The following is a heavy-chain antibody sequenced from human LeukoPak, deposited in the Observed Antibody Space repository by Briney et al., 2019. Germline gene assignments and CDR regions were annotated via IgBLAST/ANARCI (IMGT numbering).Heavy chain of an antibody. D-gene: IGHD3-3*02. J-gene: IGHJ4*02. CDR1: GYTFTGYY. CDR3: AREGHFEGGFFDY. CDR2: INPNSGGT. Sequence: ASVKVSCKASGYTFTGYYMHWVRQAPGQGLEWMGWINPNSGGTNYAQKFQGWVTMTRDTSISTAYMELSRLRSDDTAVYYCAREGHFEGGFFDYWGQGTLVTVSS. V-gene: IGHV1-2*04.